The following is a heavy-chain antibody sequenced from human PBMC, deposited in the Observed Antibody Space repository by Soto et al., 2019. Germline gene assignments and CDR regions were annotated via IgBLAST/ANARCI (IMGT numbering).Heavy chain of an antibody. CDR3: TSDTFGARDS. CDR1: GFAFSSEW. CDR2: IDPYDTGI. J-gene: IGHJ4*02. Sequence: GGSLRLSCAASGFAFSSEWMHWVRQAPGKGLVWVTRIDPYDTGITYADSVKGRFTISRDNAKNTLYLQMNSLRAEDTAVYYCTSDTFGARDSWGQGTLVTVSS. D-gene: IGHD2-15*01. V-gene: IGHV3-74*01.